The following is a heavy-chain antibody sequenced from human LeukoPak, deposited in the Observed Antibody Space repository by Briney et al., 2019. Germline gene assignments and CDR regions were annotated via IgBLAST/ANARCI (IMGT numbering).Heavy chain of an antibody. J-gene: IGHJ5*02. V-gene: IGHV1-69*01. CDR1: GGTFSSYA. Sequence: SVKVSCKASGGTFSSYAISWVRQAPGQGLEWMGGIIPIFGTANYAQKFQGRVTITADESTSTAYIELSSLRSEDTAVYYCARDESPVRDWFDPWGQGTLVTVSS. CDR2: IIPIFGTA. CDR3: ARDESPVRDWFDP. D-gene: IGHD3-16*01.